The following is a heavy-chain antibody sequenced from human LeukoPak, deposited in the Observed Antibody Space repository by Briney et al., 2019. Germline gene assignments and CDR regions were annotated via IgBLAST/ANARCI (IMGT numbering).Heavy chain of an antibody. V-gene: IGHV3-74*01. CDR1: GFTFSSYW. CDR3: ARDITLTRGGRSDY. Sequence: GGSLRLSCAASGFTFSSYWMYWVRQPPGKGLVWVSRINTDGKTTNYADSVKGRFTISRDNAKNTLYLQMNSLRAEDTAVYYCARDITLTRGGRSDYWGQGTLVTVSA. CDR2: INTDGKTT. D-gene: IGHD3-10*01. J-gene: IGHJ4*02.